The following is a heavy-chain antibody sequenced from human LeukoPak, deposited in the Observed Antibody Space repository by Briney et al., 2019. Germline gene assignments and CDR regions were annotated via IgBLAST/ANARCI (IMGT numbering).Heavy chain of an antibody. CDR1: GFTFSSYA. CDR2: ISGSGGST. V-gene: IGHV3-23*01. D-gene: IGHD2-15*01. J-gene: IGHJ4*02. Sequence: GGSLRLSCAASGFTFSSYAMSWVRQAPGKGLEWVSAISGSGGSTYYADSVKGRFTISRDNTKNTLYLQMNSLRAEDTAVYYFAKLYCSGGRCYLFYFGYWGQGTLVTVSS. CDR3: AKLYCSGGRCYLFYFGY.